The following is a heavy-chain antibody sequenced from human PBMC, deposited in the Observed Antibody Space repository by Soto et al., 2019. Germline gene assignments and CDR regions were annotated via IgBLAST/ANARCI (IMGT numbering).Heavy chain of an antibody. CDR1: GFTFSRYW. Sequence: GGSLRLSCAASGFTFSRYWMRWVRQAPGEGLEWVANIKQDGSEKYYVDSVKGRFTIARDNAKNSLYLQMNSLRAEDTAVYYCASHDYGDYASFDYWGQGTLVTVSS. D-gene: IGHD4-17*01. CDR3: ASHDYGDYASFDY. CDR2: IKQDGSEK. J-gene: IGHJ4*02. V-gene: IGHV3-7*01.